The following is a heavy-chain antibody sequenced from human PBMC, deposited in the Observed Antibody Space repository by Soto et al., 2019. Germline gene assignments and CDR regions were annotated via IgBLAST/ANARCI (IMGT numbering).Heavy chain of an antibody. D-gene: IGHD3-10*01. J-gene: IGHJ3*02. CDR3: ARARGSRNRNAFNI. CDR1: GGSVSDKTYY. CDR2: VYYSGTT. Sequence: SETLSLTCSVSGGSVSDKTYYWSWIRQPPGKRLEWIGYVYYSGTTNYNPSLKSRVTISVDLSKNQFSLRLSSVTTADTALYYCARARGSRNRNAFNIWGNGTMVTVSS. V-gene: IGHV4-61*01.